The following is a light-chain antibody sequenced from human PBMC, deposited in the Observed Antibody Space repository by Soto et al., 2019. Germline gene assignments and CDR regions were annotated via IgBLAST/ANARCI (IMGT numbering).Light chain of an antibody. CDR1: QSISTW. CDR2: EAS. Sequence: DIQMTQSPSTLSASVGDRVTITCRASQSISTWLAWYQQKSGKAPKLLIYEASSLGSGVPSRFSGSGSGTEFTLTISSLQPDDFATYYCHQYNSYSETFGQGTKVDIK. V-gene: IGKV1-5*03. J-gene: IGKJ1*01. CDR3: HQYNSYSET.